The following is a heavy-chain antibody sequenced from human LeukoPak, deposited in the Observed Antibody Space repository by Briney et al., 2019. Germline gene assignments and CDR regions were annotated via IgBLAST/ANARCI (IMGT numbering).Heavy chain of an antibody. Sequence: SVKVSCKASGGTFSSYAISWVRQAPGQGLEWMGGIIPIFGTANYAQKFQGRVTITADKSTSTAYMELSSLRSEDTAVYYCARDSVWGQSSSWYHGLDYWGQGTLVTVSS. CDR3: ARDSVWGQSSSWYHGLDY. CDR1: GGTFSSYA. V-gene: IGHV1-69*06. J-gene: IGHJ4*02. D-gene: IGHD6-13*01. CDR2: IIPIFGTA.